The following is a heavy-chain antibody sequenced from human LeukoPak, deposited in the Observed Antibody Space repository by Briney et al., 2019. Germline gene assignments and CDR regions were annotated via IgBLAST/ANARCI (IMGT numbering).Heavy chain of an antibody. Sequence: PGGSLRLSCAASGFTFSSYAMSWVRQAPGKGLEWVSAISGSGDITYYTDSVKGRFTISRDNSKNTLYLEMNNLRAEDTALYYCAKRGNAISFFDPWGQGTLVTVSS. CDR1: GFTFSSYA. J-gene: IGHJ5*02. V-gene: IGHV3-23*01. CDR3: AKRGNAISFFDP. CDR2: ISGSGDIT. D-gene: IGHD2/OR15-2a*01.